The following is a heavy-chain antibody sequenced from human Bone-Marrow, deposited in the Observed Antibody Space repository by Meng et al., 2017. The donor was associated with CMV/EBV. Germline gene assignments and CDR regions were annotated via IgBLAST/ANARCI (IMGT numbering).Heavy chain of an antibody. CDR3: ARGEGVVGATPFDI. Sequence: GEYLKISCAASGFTFSSYDMHWVRQATGKGLEWVSAIGTAGDTYYPGSVKGRFTISRENAKNSLYLQMNSLRAGDTAVYYCARGEGVVGATPFDIWGQGTMVTVSS. D-gene: IGHD1-26*01. CDR1: GFTFSSYD. V-gene: IGHV3-13*01. CDR2: IGTAGDT. J-gene: IGHJ3*02.